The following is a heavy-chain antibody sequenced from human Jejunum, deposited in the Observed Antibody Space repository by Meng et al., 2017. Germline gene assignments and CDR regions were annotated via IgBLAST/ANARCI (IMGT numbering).Heavy chain of an antibody. J-gene: IGHJ4*02. V-gene: IGHV1-2*05. Sequence: QVQLVQSGAEVKEPGASARGSGQASGYTFTGYSIHWARQAPGQGLEWMGRINPDGSGTMYAQKFQGRVTMSRDTSISTVYMDLSRLTSDDTGLYYCARGVYPFFFDTWGQGTLVTVSS. D-gene: IGHD3-16*02. CDR1: GYTFTGYS. CDR3: ARGVYPFFFDT. CDR2: INPDGSGT.